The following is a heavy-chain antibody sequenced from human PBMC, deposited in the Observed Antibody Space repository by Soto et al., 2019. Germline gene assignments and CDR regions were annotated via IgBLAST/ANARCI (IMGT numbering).Heavy chain of an antibody. D-gene: IGHD3-22*01. J-gene: IGHJ4*02. CDR2: INPNSGGT. V-gene: IGHV1-2*02. Sequence: ASVKVSCKASGYTFTGYYMHWVRQAPGQGLEWMGWINPNSGGTNYAQKFQGRVTMTRDTSISTAYMELSRLRSDDTAVYYCARDLTYYYDSSGVFGYWGQGTLVTVS. CDR3: ARDLTYYYDSSGVFGY. CDR1: GYTFTGYY.